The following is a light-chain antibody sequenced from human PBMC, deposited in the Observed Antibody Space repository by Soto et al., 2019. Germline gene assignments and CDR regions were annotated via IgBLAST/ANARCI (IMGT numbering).Light chain of an antibody. CDR2: GAS. CDR1: QSVSSSY. V-gene: IGKV3-20*01. CDR3: QQYGSSLVT. Sequence: EIALNQAPGTLSLSAGEGATLSCRASQSVSSSYLAWYQQKPGQAPRLLIYGASSRATGIPDRFSGSGSGTDFTLTISRLEPEDFAVYYCQQYGSSLVTFGQGTKVDI. J-gene: IGKJ1*01.